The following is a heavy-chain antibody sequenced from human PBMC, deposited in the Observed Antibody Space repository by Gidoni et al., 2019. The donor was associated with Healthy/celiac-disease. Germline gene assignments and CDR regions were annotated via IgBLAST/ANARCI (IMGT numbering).Heavy chain of an antibody. D-gene: IGHD2-2*01. Sequence: QVQLQESGPGLVKPSETLSLTCTVSGGSISSYYWSWLRQPPGKGLEWIVYIYYSGSTNYNPSLKSRVTISVDTSKNQFSLKLSSVTAADTAVYYCATSSLGDCSSTSCPDKPAEGRFDYWGQGTLVTVSA. J-gene: IGHJ4*02. CDR3: ATSSLGDCSSTSCPDKPAEGRFDY. CDR1: GGSISSYY. CDR2: IYYSGST. V-gene: IGHV4-59*08.